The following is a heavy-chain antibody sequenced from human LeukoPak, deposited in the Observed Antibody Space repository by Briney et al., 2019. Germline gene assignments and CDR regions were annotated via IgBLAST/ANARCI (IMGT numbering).Heavy chain of an antibody. CDR2: INPNSGGT. D-gene: IGHD3-9*01. J-gene: IGHJ5*02. CDR3: ARDEKEARYYDILTGYREYNWFDP. Sequence: ASVKVSCKASGYTFTGYYMHWVRQAAGQGLEWMGWINPNSGGTNYAQKFQGRVTMTRDTSISTAYMELSRRRSDDTAVYYCARDEKEARYYDILTGYREYNWFDPWGQGTLVTVSS. CDR1: GYTFTGYY. V-gene: IGHV1-2*02.